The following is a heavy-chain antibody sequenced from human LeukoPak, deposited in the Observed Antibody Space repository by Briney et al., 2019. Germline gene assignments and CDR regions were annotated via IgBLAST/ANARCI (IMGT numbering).Heavy chain of an antibody. CDR1: GFTFSSYI. CDR3: ARTLYSSGWYGSTGY. D-gene: IGHD6-19*01. CDR2: ISNRSSYI. V-gene: IGHV3-21*01. J-gene: IGHJ4*02. Sequence: GGSLRLSCAASGFTFSSYIMNWVRQAPGKGLEWVSSISNRSSYIYYADSLKGRFTISRDNAKNSLYLQMNSVSAEETAVYYCARTLYSSGWYGSTGYWGQGPLVTVSS.